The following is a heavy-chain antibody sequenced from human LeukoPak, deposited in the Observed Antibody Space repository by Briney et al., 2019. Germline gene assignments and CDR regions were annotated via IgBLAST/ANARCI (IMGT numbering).Heavy chain of an antibody. J-gene: IGHJ4*02. Sequence: ASVTVSCKAAGSTFTSYYIHWGRQAPGQELEWMGIINSSGGSTTYAQKFQGRVTMTRDTSTSRVYMELSSLRSEDTAVYYCARMTGCLWDYWGQGTLFTASS. D-gene: IGHD2-21*01. CDR2: INSSGGST. CDR3: ARMTGCLWDY. CDR1: GSTFTSYY. V-gene: IGHV1-46*01.